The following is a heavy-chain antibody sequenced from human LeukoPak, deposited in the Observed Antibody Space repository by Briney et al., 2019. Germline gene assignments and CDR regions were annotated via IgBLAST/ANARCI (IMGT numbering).Heavy chain of an antibody. V-gene: IGHV3-74*01. Sequence: GSLRLSCAASGFTFNIYWMHWVRQAPGKGLVWVSRIDSNGSGTSYADSVKGRFTISRDNAKNTLYLQMNSLRAEDTAAYYCARNQAGAFDIWGQGTMVTVSS. CDR2: IDSNGSGT. D-gene: IGHD3-10*01. CDR1: GFTFNIYW. J-gene: IGHJ3*02. CDR3: ARNQAGAFDI.